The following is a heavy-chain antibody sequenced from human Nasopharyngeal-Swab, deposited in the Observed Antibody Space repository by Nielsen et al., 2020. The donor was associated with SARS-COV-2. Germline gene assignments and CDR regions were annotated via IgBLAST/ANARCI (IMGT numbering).Heavy chain of an antibody. CDR2: IAHDASNE. V-gene: IGHV3-30*03. D-gene: IGHD4-17*01. CDR3: ARDAPAHYGAFY. Sequence: GESLKISCAASGFPFSSFGMHWVRQAPGKGLEWVAFIAHDASNEYYGDSVKGRLSISRDSSKNTLYLQMDSLRGEDTAVYYCARDAPAHYGAFYWGRGTLVTVSS. J-gene: IGHJ4*02. CDR1: GFPFSSFG.